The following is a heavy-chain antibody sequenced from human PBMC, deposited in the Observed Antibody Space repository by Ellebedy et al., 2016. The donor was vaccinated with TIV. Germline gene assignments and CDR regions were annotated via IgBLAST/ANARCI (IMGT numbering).Heavy chain of an antibody. CDR1: GFTSSGYA. CDR2: MSGDGGVQ. CDR3: ARGKGPGSFLVDF. Sequence: GESLKISCAASGFTSSGYAMHWVRQFPGKGLEWVAFMSGDGGVQHYADSVKGRFTVSRDNPKSTVYLQMNSLRAEDTALYFCARGKGPGSFLVDFWGQGTLVTVSS. V-gene: IGHV3-30*04. J-gene: IGHJ4*02.